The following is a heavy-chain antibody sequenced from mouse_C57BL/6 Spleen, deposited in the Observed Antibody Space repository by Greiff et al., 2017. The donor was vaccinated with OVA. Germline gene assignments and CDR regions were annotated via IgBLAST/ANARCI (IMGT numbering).Heavy chain of an antibody. V-gene: IGHV1-82*01. CDR3: ARGVTTDYFDY. CDR2: IYPGDGDT. CDR1: GYAFSSSW. Sequence: VQLQQSGPELVKPGASVKISCKASGYAFSSSWMNWVKQRPGKGLEWIGRIYPGDGDTNYNGKLKGKATLTADKSSSTAYMQLSSLTSEDSAVYFCARGVTTDYFDYWGQGTTLTVSS. D-gene: IGHD2-2*01. J-gene: IGHJ2*01.